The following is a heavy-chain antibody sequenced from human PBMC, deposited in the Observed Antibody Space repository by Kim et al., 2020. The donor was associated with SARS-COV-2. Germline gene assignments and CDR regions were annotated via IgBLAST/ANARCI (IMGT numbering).Heavy chain of an antibody. J-gene: IGHJ3*02. Sequence: SETLSLTCAVSGGSISSGSYYWNWLRQPAGKGLEWIGRIYTSGSTNYNPSLKSRVTISVDTSKNQFSLNLSSVTAADTAVYYCARVASSLYAFEIWGQGTMVAVSS. CDR3: ARVASSLYAFEI. CDR2: IYTSGST. V-gene: IGHV4-61*02. CDR1: GGSISSGSYY.